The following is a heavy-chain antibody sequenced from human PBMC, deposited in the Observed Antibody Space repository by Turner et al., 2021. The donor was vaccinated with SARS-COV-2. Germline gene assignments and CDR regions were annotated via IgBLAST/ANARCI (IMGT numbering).Heavy chain of an antibody. V-gene: IGHV4-39*01. CDR2: IYYSGST. CDR3: AIAPNYYYGMDV. CDR1: GGSISSSSYY. Sequence: QLQLQESGPGLVNPSETLSLPCTVSGGSISSSSYYWGWIRQPPGKGLEWIGSIYYSGSTYYNPSLKSRVTISVDTSKNQFSVKLSSVTAADTAVYYCAIAPNYYYGMDVWGQGTTVTVSS. J-gene: IGHJ6*02.